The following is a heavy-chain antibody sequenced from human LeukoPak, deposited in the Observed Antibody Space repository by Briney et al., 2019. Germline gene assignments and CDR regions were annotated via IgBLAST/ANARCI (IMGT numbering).Heavy chain of an antibody. J-gene: IGHJ4*02. V-gene: IGHV4-31*03. Sequence: SQTLSLTCTVSGGSISSGGYYWSWIRQHPGKGLEWIGYIYYSGSTYYNPSLKSRVTISVDTSKNQFSLKLSSVTAADTAVYYCARCFISTGPPYFDYWGQGTLVTVSS. D-gene: IGHD3-9*01. CDR2: IYYSGST. CDR1: GGSISSGGYY. CDR3: ARCFISTGPPYFDY.